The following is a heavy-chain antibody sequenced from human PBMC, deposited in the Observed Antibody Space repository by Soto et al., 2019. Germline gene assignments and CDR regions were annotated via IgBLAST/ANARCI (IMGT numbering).Heavy chain of an antibody. V-gene: IGHV1-18*01. CDR2: ISAFNGKT. Sequence: GASVKVSCKASGYTFNIYGINWVRQAPGQGLEWMGWISAFNGKTNYAQNVQGRVTMTTDTSTSTAYVELRSLRSDDTAVYYCAREHLRYFDWSDAFDIWGQGTMVTVSS. D-gene: IGHD3-9*01. J-gene: IGHJ3*02. CDR1: GYTFNIYG. CDR3: AREHLRYFDWSDAFDI.